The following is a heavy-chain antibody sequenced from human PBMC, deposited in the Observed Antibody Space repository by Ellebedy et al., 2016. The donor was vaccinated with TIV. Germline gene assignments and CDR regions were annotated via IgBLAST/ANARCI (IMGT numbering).Heavy chain of an antibody. CDR1: GGSISTSTYY. J-gene: IGHJ1*01. CDR3: ARGLGSSGWTEVEYFQH. CDR2: IYYSGRI. D-gene: IGHD6-19*01. Sequence: SETLSLXCTVSGGSISTSTYYWGWIRQPPGKGLEWIGCIYYSGRIYYNPSLKSRVTISVDTSKNQFSLMLSSVTAADTAVYYCARGLGSSGWTEVEYFQHWGQGTLVTVSS. V-gene: IGHV4-39*01.